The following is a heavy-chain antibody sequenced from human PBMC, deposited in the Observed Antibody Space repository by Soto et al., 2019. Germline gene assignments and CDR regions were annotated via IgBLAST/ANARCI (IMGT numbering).Heavy chain of an antibody. J-gene: IGHJ3*02. D-gene: IGHD3-22*01. Sequence: GESLKISCKGSGYSFTSYWIGWVRQMPGKGLEWMGIIYPGDSDTRYSPSFQGQVTISADKSISTAYLQWSSLKASDTAMYYCARHQYYYDSSSYYYTGAFDIWGQGTMVTVSS. CDR1: GYSFTSYW. CDR2: IYPGDSDT. V-gene: IGHV5-51*01. CDR3: ARHQYYYDSSSYYYTGAFDI.